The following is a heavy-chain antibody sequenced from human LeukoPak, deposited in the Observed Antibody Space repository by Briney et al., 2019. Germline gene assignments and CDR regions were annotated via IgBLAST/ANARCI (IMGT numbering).Heavy chain of an antibody. CDR1: GFTFSDYY. CDR2: ISSSDTYT. CDR3: ARDLHYYVAMDV. Sequence: GGSLRLSCAASGFTFSDYYMSWIRQAPGKGLEWVSYISSSDTYTNYADSVKGRFTISRDNSKSMLFLQLNSLRAEDTTLYYCARDLHYYVAMDVWGQGTTVTVSS. D-gene: IGHD3-10*02. V-gene: IGHV3-11*05. J-gene: IGHJ6*02.